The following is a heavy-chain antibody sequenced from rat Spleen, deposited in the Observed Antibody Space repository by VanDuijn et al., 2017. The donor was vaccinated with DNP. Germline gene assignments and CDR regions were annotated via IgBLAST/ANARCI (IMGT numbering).Heavy chain of an antibody. CDR1: EFTFSDYY. V-gene: IGHV5S23*01. D-gene: IGHD1-4*01. Sequence: EVQLVESGGGLIQPGRSLKLSCAASEFTFSDYYMAWVRQAPTKGLAWVASITTSGNSTYSPDSVKGRFTISRDNAKNTLYLQMNSLRSEDTATYYCARLLAGRSYYFDYWGQGVMVTVSS. CDR3: ARLLAGRSYYFDY. CDR2: ITTSGNST. J-gene: IGHJ2*01.